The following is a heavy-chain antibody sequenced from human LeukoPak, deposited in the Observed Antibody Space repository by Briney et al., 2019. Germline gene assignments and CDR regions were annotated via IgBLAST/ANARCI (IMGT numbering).Heavy chain of an antibody. CDR1: GFTFSSYS. V-gene: IGHV3-69-1*02. D-gene: IGHD3-10*02. CDR3: AELGITMIGGV. J-gene: IGHJ6*04. CDR2: ISSSSNI. Sequence: NAGGSLRLSCAASGFTFSSYSMNWVRQAPGKGLEWVSCISSSSNIYYADSVKGRFTISRDNAKNSLYLQMNSLRAEDTAVYYCAELGITMIGGVWGKGTTVTISS.